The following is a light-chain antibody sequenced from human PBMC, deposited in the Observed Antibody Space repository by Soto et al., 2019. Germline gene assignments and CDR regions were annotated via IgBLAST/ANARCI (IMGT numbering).Light chain of an antibody. CDR3: RHYNSYSET. V-gene: IGKV1-5*03. CDR2: KAS. CDR1: QSISTW. Sequence: DIQMTQYPPTLSASVGDRVTITCRASQSISTWLAWYQQKPGKAPKLLIYKASSLESGAPSRFSGSGSGTEFTLTISSLQPDDFATYYCRHYNSYSETVGQGTKVEIK. J-gene: IGKJ1*01.